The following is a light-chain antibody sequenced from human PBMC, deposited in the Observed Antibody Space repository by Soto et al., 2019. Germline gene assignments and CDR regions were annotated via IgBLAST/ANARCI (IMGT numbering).Light chain of an antibody. CDR1: QSVSRN. CDR2: GAS. V-gene: IGKV3-15*01. Sequence: EIVMTQSPATLSVSPGERATLSCRASQSVSRNLAWYQQKPGQAPRLLIFGASTRATGIPARFSGSGSGTEFTLTISSLQSEDFAVYYCQQYNTWPPITFGPGTRLDTK. CDR3: QQYNTWPPIT. J-gene: IGKJ5*01.